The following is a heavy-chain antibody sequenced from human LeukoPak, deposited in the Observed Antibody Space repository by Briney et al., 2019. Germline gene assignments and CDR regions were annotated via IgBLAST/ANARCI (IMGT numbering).Heavy chain of an antibody. CDR1: GGSISSSSYY. V-gene: IGHV4-39*01. J-gene: IGHJ4*01. D-gene: IGHD3-22*01. Sequence: PSETLSLTCTVSGGSISSSSYYWGWIRQPPGKGLEWIGSIYYSGSTYYNPSLKSRGTISVDTSKNQFSLKLSSWTAAHTAVSYCARQSAYYYDSSGSGYWGQGSLLTVPS. CDR2: IYYSGST. CDR3: ARQSAYYYDSSGSGY.